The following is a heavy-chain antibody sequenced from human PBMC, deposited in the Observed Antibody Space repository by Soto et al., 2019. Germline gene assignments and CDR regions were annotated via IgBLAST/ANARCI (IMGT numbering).Heavy chain of an antibody. CDR2: IYYSGST. J-gene: IGHJ4*02. V-gene: IGHV4-61*01. Sequence: QVQLQESGPGLVKPSETLSLTCTVSGGSVSSGSYYWSWIRQPPGKGLEWIGYIYYSGSTNYNPSLKSRVTISVDTSKNQFSLKLSSVTAADTAVYYCARVSKWELRPYYFDYWGQGTLVTVSS. D-gene: IGHD1-26*01. CDR1: GGSVSSGSYY. CDR3: ARVSKWELRPYYFDY.